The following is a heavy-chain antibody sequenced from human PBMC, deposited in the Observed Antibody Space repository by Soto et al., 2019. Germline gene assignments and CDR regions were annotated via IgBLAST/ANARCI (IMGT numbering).Heavy chain of an antibody. CDR3: ARQSVGPYGSGSYFDY. V-gene: IGHV4-59*08. Sequence: QVQLQESGPGLVKPSETLSLTCTVSGGSISSYYWSWIRQPPGKGLEWIGYIYYSGSTNYNPSLKTRVTISVHTSKNQFPLKLSSVTAADTAVYYCARQSVGPYGSGSYFDYWGQGTLVTVSS. J-gene: IGHJ4*02. CDR1: GGSISSYY. D-gene: IGHD3-10*01. CDR2: IYYSGST.